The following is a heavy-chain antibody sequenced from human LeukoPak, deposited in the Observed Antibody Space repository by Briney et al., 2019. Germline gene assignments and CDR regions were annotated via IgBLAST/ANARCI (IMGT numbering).Heavy chain of an antibody. D-gene: IGHD6-19*01. V-gene: IGHV5-51*01. J-gene: IGHJ4*02. CDR1: GYSFTSYW. Sequence: GXXXXISCQGSGYSFTSYWIGWVRQLPGKGLEWMGIIYPGDSDTSDSPSLQGQVTISSDKSISTAYLQWSSLKAPDTAMYYCARRIPSSSGIIDYWGQGTLVTVSS. CDR3: ARRIPSSSGIIDY. CDR2: IYPGDSDT.